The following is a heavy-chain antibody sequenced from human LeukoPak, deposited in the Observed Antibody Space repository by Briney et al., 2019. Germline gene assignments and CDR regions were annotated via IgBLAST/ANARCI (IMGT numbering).Heavy chain of an antibody. CDR3: ARDSSGWYRWFDP. J-gene: IGHJ5*02. V-gene: IGHV4-30-4*07. CDR1: GDSISSGGYS. CDR2: IHDSGST. Sequence: SETLSLTCAVSGDSISSGGYSWSWIRQTPGKGLEWIAYIHDSGSTYNNPSLKTRLSISIDTSKNQFSLKLHSVTAADTAVYYCARDSSGWYRWFDPWGQGTLVTVSS. D-gene: IGHD6-19*01.